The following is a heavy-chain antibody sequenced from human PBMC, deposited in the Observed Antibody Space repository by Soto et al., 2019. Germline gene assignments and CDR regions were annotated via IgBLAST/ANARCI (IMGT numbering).Heavy chain of an antibody. V-gene: IGHV2-5*02. D-gene: IGHD5-12*01. Sequence: QITLNESGPTVVRPTETLTLTCRFSGFSLTTSGVGVGWVRQSPGKAPEWLALIYWDDDKRYSESLKSRLTITKDTSKKQMVLTVANLNPTDTATYYCAHRVLRTVFGLGTTTATYFDYWGQGTPVAVAS. CDR3: AHRVLRTVFGLGTTTATYFDY. J-gene: IGHJ4*02. CDR2: IYWDDDK. CDR1: GFSLTTSGVG.